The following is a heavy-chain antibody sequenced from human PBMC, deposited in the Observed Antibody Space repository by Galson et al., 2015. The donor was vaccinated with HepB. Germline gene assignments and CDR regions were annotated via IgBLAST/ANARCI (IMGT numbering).Heavy chain of an antibody. D-gene: IGHD3-16*02. J-gene: IGHJ4*02. V-gene: IGHV3-7*03. CDR2: IKQDGSEK. CDR3: ARDQRPSRTGGKGLYDYVWGSYRYTGRLGY. CDR1: GFTFSSYW. Sequence: SLRLSCAASGFTFSSYWMSWVRQAPGKGLEWVANIKQDGSEKYYVDSVKGRFTISRDNAKNSLYLQMNSLRAEDTAVYYCARDQRPSRTGGKGLYDYVWGSYRYTGRLGYWGQGTLVTVSS.